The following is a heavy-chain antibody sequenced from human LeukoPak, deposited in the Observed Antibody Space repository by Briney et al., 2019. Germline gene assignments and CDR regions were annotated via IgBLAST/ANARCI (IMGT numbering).Heavy chain of an antibody. V-gene: IGHV3-53*01. D-gene: IGHD3-22*01. CDR1: GFTFSGSA. J-gene: IGHJ4*02. Sequence: GGSLRLSCAASGFTFSGSAMHWVRQAPGKGLEWVSVIYSGGRTYYADSVKGRFTISRDNSKNTLYLQMNSLRAEDTAEYYCARDSYYYGFDYWGQGTLVTVSS. CDR2: IYSGGRT. CDR3: ARDSYYYGFDY.